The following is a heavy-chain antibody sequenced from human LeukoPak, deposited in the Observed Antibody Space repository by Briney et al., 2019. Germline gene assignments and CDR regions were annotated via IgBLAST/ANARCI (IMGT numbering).Heavy chain of an antibody. Sequence: ASVKVSCKPSGYTFSDYFIHWVRQAPGQGLEWMGWINPYSGVTNSAQKFQGRVTMTTDTSIRTVYMEASRTRSDDTAVYYCARGMAVGGTKIGFDYWGQGTVVTVSS. CDR2: INPYSGVT. J-gene: IGHJ4*02. CDR1: GYTFSDYF. CDR3: ARGMAVGGTKIGFDY. V-gene: IGHV1-2*02. D-gene: IGHD6-19*01.